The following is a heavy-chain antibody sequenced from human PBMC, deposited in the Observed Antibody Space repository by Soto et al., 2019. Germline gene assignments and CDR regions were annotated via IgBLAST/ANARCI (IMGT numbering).Heavy chain of an antibody. V-gene: IGHV3-23*01. D-gene: IGHD5-12*01. CDR2: ISGSGGST. CDR3: AKLRRGTATITLGYFDY. J-gene: IGHJ4*02. Sequence: GGSLRLSCAASGFTFSSYAMSWVRQAPGKGLEWVSAISGSGGSTYYADSVKGRFTISRDNSKNTLYLQMNSLRAEDTAVYYCAKLRRGTATITLGYFDYWGQGTLVTVSS. CDR1: GFTFSSYA.